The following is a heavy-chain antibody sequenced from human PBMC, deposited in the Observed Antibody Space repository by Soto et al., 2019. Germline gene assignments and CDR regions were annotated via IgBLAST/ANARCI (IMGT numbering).Heavy chain of an antibody. V-gene: IGHV2-5*02. CDR2: IYWDDDK. CDR1: GFSLTTSGVG. CDR3: AHRVVLNGDWNSGAFGI. Sequence: QITLEESGPTVVKPTQTLTLTCTFSGFSLTTSGVGVGWIRQPPGKALEWLALIYWDDDKSYSPSLRTRLTITKDTSKNRVVRTTIDMDRMDTARYYCAHRVVLNGDWNSGAFGIWCQGTMVTVSS. J-gene: IGHJ3*02. D-gene: IGHD1-7*01.